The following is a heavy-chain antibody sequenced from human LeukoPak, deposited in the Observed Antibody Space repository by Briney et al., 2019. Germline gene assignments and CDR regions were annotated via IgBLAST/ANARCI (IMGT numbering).Heavy chain of an antibody. CDR2: ISWNSGSI. CDR3: ARIAVADY. D-gene: IGHD6-19*01. V-gene: IGHV3-9*01. J-gene: IGHJ4*02. Sequence: PGRSLRLSCAASGFIFDDYAMHWVRQAPGKGLEWVSGISWNSGSIGYADSVKGRFTISRDNAKNSLYLQMNSLRAEDTAVYYCARIAVADYWGQGTLVTVSS. CDR1: GFIFDDYA.